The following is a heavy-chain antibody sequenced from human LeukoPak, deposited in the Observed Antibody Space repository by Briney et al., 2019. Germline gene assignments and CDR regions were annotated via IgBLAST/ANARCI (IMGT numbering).Heavy chain of an antibody. Sequence: GGSLRLSCAASGLTFSSYWMNWVHQAPGKGLEWVSAISGSGGSTYYADSVKGRFTISRDNSKNTLYLQMNSLRAEDTAVYYCVKMVGFGELLTYWGQGTLVTVSS. D-gene: IGHD3-10*01. CDR1: GLTFSSYW. CDR3: VKMVGFGELLTY. J-gene: IGHJ4*02. V-gene: IGHV3-23*01. CDR2: ISGSGGST.